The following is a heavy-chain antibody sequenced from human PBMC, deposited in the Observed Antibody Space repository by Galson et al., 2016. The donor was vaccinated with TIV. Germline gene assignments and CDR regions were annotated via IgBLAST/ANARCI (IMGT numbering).Heavy chain of an antibody. Sequence: CAISGDSVSSNSAWNWIRQSPSRGLEWLGRTYYRSKWYNDYALSVKSRITINPDTSKNQFSLHLNSMTPEDTAVYYCASDRTLPGYYYNGMDVWGQGTTVTVSS. J-gene: IGHJ6*02. V-gene: IGHV6-1*01. CDR3: ASDRTLPGYYYNGMDV. CDR2: TYYRSKWYN. CDR1: GDSVSSNSA. D-gene: IGHD1/OR15-1a*01.